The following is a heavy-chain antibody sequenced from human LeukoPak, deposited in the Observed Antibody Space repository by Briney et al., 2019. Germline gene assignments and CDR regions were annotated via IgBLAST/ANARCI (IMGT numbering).Heavy chain of an antibody. J-gene: IGHJ4*02. CDR3: AREGRQLEVGFDY. Sequence: PSETLSLTCTVSGGSLSSYFWSWIRLSPGKGLEWIGYIYYSGSTNYNPSLKSRVTISVDTSKNQFSLKLSSVTAADTAVYYCAREGRQLEVGFDYWGQGTLVTVSS. D-gene: IGHD6-6*01. CDR1: GGSLSSYF. CDR2: IYYSGST. V-gene: IGHV4-59*01.